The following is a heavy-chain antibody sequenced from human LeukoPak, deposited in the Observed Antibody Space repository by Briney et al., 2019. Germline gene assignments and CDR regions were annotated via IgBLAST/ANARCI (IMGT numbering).Heavy chain of an antibody. CDR1: GFTFSRFR. D-gene: IGHD1-7*01. Sequence: GGSLRLSCAASGFTFSRFRMSWVRQPPGKGLEWVANINQDGSEIYYVDSVKGRFTVSTDNAKNTLYLQMNSLRSEDTALYYCAKVWRGNYYDYWGQGTLVTVSS. J-gene: IGHJ4*02. CDR2: INQDGSEI. CDR3: AKVWRGNYYDY. V-gene: IGHV3-7*03.